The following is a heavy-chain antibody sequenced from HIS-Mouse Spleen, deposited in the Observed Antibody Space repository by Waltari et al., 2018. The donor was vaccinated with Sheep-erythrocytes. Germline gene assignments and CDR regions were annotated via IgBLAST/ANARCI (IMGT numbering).Heavy chain of an antibody. CDR3: ARDRSYSSSRYAYFDY. J-gene: IGHJ4*02. D-gene: IGHD6-13*01. Sequence: QVQLVQSGAEVKKPGASVKVSCKASVYTFTSYVISWVRQAPGQGLEWMGWSSAQHGNTNYAQKLQGRVTMTTDTSTSTAYMELRSLRSDDTAVYYCARDRSYSSSRYAYFDYWGQGTLVTVSS. CDR1: VYTFTSYV. V-gene: IGHV1-18*01. CDR2: SSAQHGNT.